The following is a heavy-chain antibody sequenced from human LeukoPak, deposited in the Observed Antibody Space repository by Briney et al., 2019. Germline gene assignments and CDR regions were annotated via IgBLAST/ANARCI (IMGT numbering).Heavy chain of an antibody. J-gene: IGHJ4*02. CDR1: GFTFSSYW. Sequence: HPGGSLRLSCVASGFTFSSYWMSWVRQAPGKGLEWVANIKQDGSEKYYVDSVKGRFTISRDNAKNSLYLQMNSLRAEDTAMYYCAVQPDYWGQGTLVTVSS. V-gene: IGHV3-7*01. CDR2: IKQDGSEK. CDR3: AVQPDY.